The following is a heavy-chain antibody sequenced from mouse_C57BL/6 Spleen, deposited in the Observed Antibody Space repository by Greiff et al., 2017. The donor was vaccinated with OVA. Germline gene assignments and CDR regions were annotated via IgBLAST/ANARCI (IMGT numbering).Heavy chain of an antibody. CDR3: ARSSYTRWAMDY. CDR2: INPGSGGT. V-gene: IGHV1-54*01. Sequence: QVHVKQSGAELVRPGTSVKVSCKASGYAFTNYLIEWVKQRPGQGLEWIGVINPGSGGTNYNEKFKGKATLTADKSSSTAYMQLSSLTSEDSAVYFCARSSYTRWAMDYGGQGTSVTVSS. CDR1: GYAFTNYL. J-gene: IGHJ4*01. D-gene: IGHD2-12*01.